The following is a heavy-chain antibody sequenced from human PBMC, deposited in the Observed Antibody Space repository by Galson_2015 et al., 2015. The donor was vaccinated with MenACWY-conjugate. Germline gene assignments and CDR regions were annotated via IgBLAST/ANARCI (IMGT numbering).Heavy chain of an antibody. CDR2: IDGSDGST. CDR3: AKPDPMIGYRGRLDY. Sequence: SLRLSCAASGVTFSSYAMSWVRQAPGKGLEWLSTIDGSDGSTFYADSVRGRFTIPRDNSKNTLYLQMNSLRAEDTAVYYCAKPDPMIGYRGRLDYWGKGTLVTVSS. D-gene: IGHD5-12*01. V-gene: IGHV3-23*01. CDR1: GVTFSSYA. J-gene: IGHJ4*02.